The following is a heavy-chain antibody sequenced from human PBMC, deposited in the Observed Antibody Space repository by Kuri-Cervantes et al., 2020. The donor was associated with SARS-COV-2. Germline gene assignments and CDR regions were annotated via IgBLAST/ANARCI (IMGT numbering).Heavy chain of an antibody. V-gene: IGHV2-5*01. CDR1: GFSLSTSGVG. CDR3: SRDIAAAGTGYFDY. J-gene: IGHJ4*02. D-gene: IGHD6-13*01. CDR2: IYWNHDK. Sequence: SGPTLVNPTQLLTLNCTFSGFSLSTSGVGVGWIRQPPGKALEWLALIYWNHDKRYSPSLKSRLTITKDTSKNQVVLTMTNMDPVDTATYYCSRDIAAAGTGYFDYWGQGTLVTVSS.